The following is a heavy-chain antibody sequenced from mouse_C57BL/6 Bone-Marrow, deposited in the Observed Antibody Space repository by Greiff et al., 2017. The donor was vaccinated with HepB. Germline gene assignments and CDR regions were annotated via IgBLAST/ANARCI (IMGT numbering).Heavy chain of an antibody. Sequence: DVMLVESGGGLVKPGGSLKLSCAASGFTFSSYAMSWVRQTPEKRLEWVATISDGGSYTYYPDNVKGRFTISRDNAKNNLYLQMSHLKSEDTAMYYCARDPLYYYGSSEYYFDYWGQGTTLTVSS. CDR3: ARDPLYYYGSSEYYFDY. CDR1: GFTFSSYA. J-gene: IGHJ2*01. D-gene: IGHD1-1*01. CDR2: ISDGGSYT. V-gene: IGHV5-4*01.